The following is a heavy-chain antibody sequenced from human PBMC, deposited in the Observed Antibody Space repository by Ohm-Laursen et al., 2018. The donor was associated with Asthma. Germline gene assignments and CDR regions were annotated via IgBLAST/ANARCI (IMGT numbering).Heavy chain of an antibody. CDR3: AREDFDWPPGYCDY. V-gene: IGHV4-31*03. CDR1: GGSISNGSYY. Sequence: SQTLSLTCTVSGGSISNGSYYWSWIRQHPGKGLEWIGYIYYSGSTYYNPSLKSRVTISIDTSKNQFSLKLSSVTAADTAAYYCAREDFDWPPGYCDYWGQGTLVTVSS. D-gene: IGHD3-9*01. J-gene: IGHJ4*02. CDR2: IYYSGST.